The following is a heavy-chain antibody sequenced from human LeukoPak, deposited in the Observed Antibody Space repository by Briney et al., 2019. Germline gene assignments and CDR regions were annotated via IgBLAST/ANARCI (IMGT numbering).Heavy chain of an antibody. Sequence: SETLSLTCAVSGYSISSDYYWSWIRQPPGKGLEWIGYIYYSGSTYYNPSLKSRVTISVDTSKNQFSLKLSSVTAADTAVYYCARTRVSYFDLWGRGTLVTVSS. CDR1: GYSISSDYY. CDR3: ARTRVSYFDL. J-gene: IGHJ2*01. V-gene: IGHV4-30-4*08. D-gene: IGHD6-6*01. CDR2: IYYSGST.